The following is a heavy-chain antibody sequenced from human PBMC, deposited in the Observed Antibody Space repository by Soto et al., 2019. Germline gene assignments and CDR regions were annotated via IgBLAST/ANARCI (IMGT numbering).Heavy chain of an antibody. Sequence: EVQLLESGGGLVQPGGSLRLSCAASGFTFRSYAMSWVRQAPGRGLEWVSTFGGRDFNTYYADSVKGRFTVSRDNDNSALFLQMNGLRAEDTAVYYCAKGPDPGAFHIWGQGTLVTVSS. D-gene: IGHD3-10*01. CDR1: GFTFRSYA. J-gene: IGHJ3*02. CDR3: AKGPDPGAFHI. CDR2: FGGRDFNT. V-gene: IGHV3-23*01.